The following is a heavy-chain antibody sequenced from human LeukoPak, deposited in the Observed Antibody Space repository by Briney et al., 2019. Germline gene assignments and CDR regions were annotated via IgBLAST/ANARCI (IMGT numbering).Heavy chain of an antibody. V-gene: IGHV1-46*01. CDR3: ARGGPGTGYFDY. CDR2: INPSGGST. CDR1: GYTFTSYY. J-gene: IGHJ4*02. Sequence: GASVKVSCKASGYTFTSYYMHWVRQAPGQGLEWMGIINPSGGSTSYAQKFQGRVTMTRDMSTSTVYMELRSLRSEDTAVYYCARGGPGTGYFDYWGQGTLVTVSS.